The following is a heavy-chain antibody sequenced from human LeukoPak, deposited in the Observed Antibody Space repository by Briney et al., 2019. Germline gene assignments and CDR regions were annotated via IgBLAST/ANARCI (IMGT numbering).Heavy chain of an antibody. CDR3: ARDFPHYDYVWGSYRPLMNDAFDI. Sequence: ASVKVSCTASGYTFTSYGISWVRQAPGQGLEWMGWISAYNGNTNYAQKLQGRVTMTTDTSTSTAYMELRSLRSDDTAVYYCARDFPHYDYVWGSYRPLMNDAFDIWGQGTMVTVSS. CDR2: ISAYNGNT. CDR1: GYTFTSYG. D-gene: IGHD3-16*02. J-gene: IGHJ3*02. V-gene: IGHV1-18*01.